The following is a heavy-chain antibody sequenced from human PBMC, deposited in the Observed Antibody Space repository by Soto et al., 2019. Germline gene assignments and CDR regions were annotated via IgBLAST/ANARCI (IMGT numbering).Heavy chain of an antibody. CDR2: ISAYNSNT. Sequence: ASVKVSCKASGYTFTSYGISWVRQAPGQGLEWMGWISAYNSNTNYAQKLQGRVTMTTDTSTSTAYMELRSLRSDDTAVYYCARHYYYDSSGYFGPYYYYYGMDVWGQGTTVTVSS. CDR1: GYTFTSYG. V-gene: IGHV1-18*01. J-gene: IGHJ6*02. D-gene: IGHD3-22*01. CDR3: ARHYYYDSSGYFGPYYYYYGMDV.